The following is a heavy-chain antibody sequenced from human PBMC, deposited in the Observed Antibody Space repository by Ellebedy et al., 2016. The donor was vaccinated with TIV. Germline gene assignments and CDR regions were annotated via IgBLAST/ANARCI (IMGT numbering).Heavy chain of an antibody. CDR3: ARLTWGDDFVRVFDP. V-gene: IGHV4-39*01. CDR1: GGSIGSSSYH. D-gene: IGHD3-3*01. J-gene: IGHJ5*02. Sequence: SETLSLTCTVSGGSIGSSSYHWGWIRQPPGTGLEWIGTIYYSGSTSYNPSLKSRVTISVDTSKNQFSLNLSSVTAADTAVYYCARLTWGDDFVRVFDPWGQGTLVTVSS. CDR2: IYYSGST.